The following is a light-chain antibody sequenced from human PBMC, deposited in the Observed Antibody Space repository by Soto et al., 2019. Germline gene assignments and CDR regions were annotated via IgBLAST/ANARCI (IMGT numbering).Light chain of an antibody. CDR2: AAY. CDR1: QGMSSY. CDR3: QQVDTSHS. Sequence: IQVTQSPSSLSASVGDRITITCRVSQGMSSYLAWYQQKPGKAPKLLIYAAYTLQSGVPSRFSGGGSGSDFTLTISNLQPEDIATYYCQQVDTSHSFGGGTKVEIK. V-gene: IGKV1-9*01. J-gene: IGKJ4*01.